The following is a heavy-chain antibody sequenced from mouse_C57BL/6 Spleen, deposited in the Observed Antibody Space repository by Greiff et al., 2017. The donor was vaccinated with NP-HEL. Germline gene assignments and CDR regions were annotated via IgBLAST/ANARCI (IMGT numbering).Heavy chain of an antibody. J-gene: IGHJ2*01. V-gene: IGHV1-81*01. CDR2: IYPRSGNT. Sequence: VMLVESGAELARPGASVKLSCKASGYTFTSYGISWVKQRPGQGLEWIGEIYPRSGNTYYNEKFKGKATLTADKSSSTAYMELRSLTSEDSAVYFCARWDGYYVYDYWGQGTTLTVSS. CDR1: GYTFTSYG. D-gene: IGHD2-3*01. CDR3: ARWDGYYVYDY.